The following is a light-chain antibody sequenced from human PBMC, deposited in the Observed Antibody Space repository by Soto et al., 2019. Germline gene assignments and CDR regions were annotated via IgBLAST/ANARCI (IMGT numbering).Light chain of an antibody. CDR3: KSYDRSLSGYV. V-gene: IGLV1-40*01. J-gene: IGLJ1*01. Sequence: QSVLTQPPSVSRAPGQRVTISCTGSSSNIGAGYDVHWYQQLPGTAPKLRIWASGSRPSGVPDRFAGCKSGTSASLAITGLQAEDEADYYCKSYDRSLSGYVLGTGSKVIVL. CDR2: ASG. CDR1: SSNIGAGYD.